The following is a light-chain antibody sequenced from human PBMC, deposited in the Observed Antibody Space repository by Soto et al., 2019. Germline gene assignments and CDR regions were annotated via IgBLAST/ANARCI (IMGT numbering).Light chain of an antibody. V-gene: IGLV1-40*01. CDR2: ANN. CDR1: NSNVGGGYD. Sequence: QSVLTQSPSVSGAPGQTVTISCTGSNSNVGGGYDVHWYQQLPGSAPKLLIYANNTHPSGVPDRFSGSKSGTSASLAITGLQAEDEADYYCQSDDPALNEVFGGGTQLTVL. CDR3: QSDDPALNEV. J-gene: IGLJ2*01.